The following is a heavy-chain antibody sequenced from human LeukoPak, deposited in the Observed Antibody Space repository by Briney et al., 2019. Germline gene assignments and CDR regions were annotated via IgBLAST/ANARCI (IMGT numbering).Heavy chain of an antibody. CDR3: ARTRYSSGWFFDY. J-gene: IGHJ4*02. CDR1: GGSISSYY. V-gene: IGHV4-59*01. CDR2: ISDSGST. Sequence: SETLSLTCTVSGGSISSYYWSWIRQPPGKGLEWTGYISDSGSTNYNPSLKSRLTISVDTSKNQFSLKLSSVTAADTAMYYCARTRYSSGWFFDYWGQGTLVTVSS. D-gene: IGHD6-19*01.